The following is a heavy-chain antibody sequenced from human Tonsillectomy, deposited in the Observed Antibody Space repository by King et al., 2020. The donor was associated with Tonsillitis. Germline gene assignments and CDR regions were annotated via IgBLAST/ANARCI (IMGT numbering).Heavy chain of an antibody. J-gene: IGHJ4*02. V-gene: IGHV3-30*04. Sequence: VQLVESGGGVVQPGRSLRLSCAASGFTLSTYAMHWVRQAPGKGLEWVAVVSYDGSYKYYADSVKGRFTISRENSKNTLYLQMNSLRAEDTAVYYCARYRGEQQLVYSFDYWGQGTLVTVSS. CDR1: GFTLSTYA. CDR3: ARYRGEQQLVYSFDY. CDR2: VSYDGSYK. D-gene: IGHD6-13*01.